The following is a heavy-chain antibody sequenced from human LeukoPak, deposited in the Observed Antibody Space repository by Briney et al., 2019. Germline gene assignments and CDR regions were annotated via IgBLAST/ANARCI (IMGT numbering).Heavy chain of an antibody. CDR1: GYTFSAHH. CDR2: IVPDGRNT. V-gene: IGHV1-2*02. J-gene: IGHJ4*02. CDR3: SGRYGPGLV. Sequence: GASVKVSCKASGYTFSAHHIHWVRQAPGQGLEWMGWIVPDGRNTKYTEKFQGRMTLTVDTSSTTAYMELHSLTSEDTAVYYCSGRYGPGLVWRQRALITASS. D-gene: IGHD3-10*01.